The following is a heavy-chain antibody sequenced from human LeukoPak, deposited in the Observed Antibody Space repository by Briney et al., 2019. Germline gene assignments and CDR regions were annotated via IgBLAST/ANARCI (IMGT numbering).Heavy chain of an antibody. D-gene: IGHD4-11*01. CDR2: IKQDGSDK. V-gene: IGHV3-7*01. CDR1: GFTFSSYL. J-gene: IGHJ4*02. CDR3: AREGTTLWYYFDY. Sequence: GGSLRLSCAASGFTFSSYLMSWVRQAPGKGLEWVANIKQDGSDKYYVDSVKGRFTISRDNAKNSLYLQMNSLRAEDTAVYYCAREGTTLWYYFDYWGQGTLVTVSS.